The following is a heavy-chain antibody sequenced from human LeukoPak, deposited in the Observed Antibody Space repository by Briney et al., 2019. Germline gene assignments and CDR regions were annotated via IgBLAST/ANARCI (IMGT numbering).Heavy chain of an antibody. D-gene: IGHD3-3*01. Sequence: SETLSLTCTVSGASISSYYWSWIRQPPGKGLEWIGYIYYSGSTRYNPSLKSRVTISVDTSKNQFSLKLSSVTAADTAVYCCARVGILRFPSNWFDPWGQGTLVTVSS. J-gene: IGHJ5*02. V-gene: IGHV4-59*01. CDR3: ARVGILRFPSNWFDP. CDR1: GASISSYY. CDR2: IYYSGST.